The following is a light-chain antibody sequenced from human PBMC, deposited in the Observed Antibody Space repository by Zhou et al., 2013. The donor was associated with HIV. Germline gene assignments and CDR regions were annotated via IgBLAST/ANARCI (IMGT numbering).Light chain of an antibody. V-gene: IGKV3-20*01. CDR1: QSIYNK. CDR3: QQYAGSPIT. CDR2: GAS. J-gene: IGKJ5*01. Sequence: EIVLTQSPATLSVSPGEGATLSCRASQSIYNKLAWYQQKPGQPPRLLINGASTRATGIPDRFSGSGSGTDFTLTISRLEPEDFGVYYCQQYAGSPITFGQGTRLEIK.